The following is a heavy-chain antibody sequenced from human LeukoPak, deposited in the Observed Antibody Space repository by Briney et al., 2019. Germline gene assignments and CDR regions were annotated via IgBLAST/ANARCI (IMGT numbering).Heavy chain of an antibody. V-gene: IGHV3-7*01. Sequence: GGSLRLSCAASGFTFSSYWMSWVRQAPGKGLEWVASIKQDGSEKYYVDSVKGRFTISRDNAKNSLYLQMNSLRAEDTAVYYCATIQVSLYYVDVWGKGTTVTVSS. CDR2: IKQDGSEK. J-gene: IGHJ6*03. D-gene: IGHD5-18*01. CDR3: ATIQVSLYYVDV. CDR1: GFTFSSYW.